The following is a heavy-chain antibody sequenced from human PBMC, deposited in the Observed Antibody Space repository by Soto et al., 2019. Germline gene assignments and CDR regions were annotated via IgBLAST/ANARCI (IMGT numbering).Heavy chain of an antibody. CDR2: IYYSGST. Sequence: QVQLQESGPGLVKPSENLSLTCTVSGVSISSYYWSWIRQPPGKGLEWIGYIYYSGSTNYNPSLKSRVTISVYTSKNQFSLKLSSVTAADTAVYYCAAVVVRAAAFEPWGQGTLVTVSS. D-gene: IGHD2-2*01. CDR1: GVSISSYY. CDR3: AAVVVRAAAFEP. V-gene: IGHV4-59*08. J-gene: IGHJ5*02.